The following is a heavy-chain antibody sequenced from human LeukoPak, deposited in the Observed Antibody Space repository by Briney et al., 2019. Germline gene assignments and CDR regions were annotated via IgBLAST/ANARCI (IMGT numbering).Heavy chain of an antibody. CDR1: RFDLPNYN. Sequence: GGSLRLSCVASRFDLPNYNMVWVRQAPGRGLEWVASIDSNGRYIYYGDSVKGRFTISRDNLKKSVSLQMTGLRAEDTAMYYCASDGGLTYYYGSGRRSYLDHWGRGTLVTVSS. D-gene: IGHD3-10*01. CDR2: IDSNGRYI. J-gene: IGHJ4*01. V-gene: IGHV3-21*01. CDR3: ASDGGLTYYYGSGRRSYLDH.